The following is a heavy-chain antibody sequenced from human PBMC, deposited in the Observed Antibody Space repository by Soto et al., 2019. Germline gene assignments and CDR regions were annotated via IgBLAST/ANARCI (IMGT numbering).Heavy chain of an antibody. Sequence: PSESLKISCKGSGYSFTSYWISWVRQMPGKGLEWMGRIDPSDSYTNYSPSFQGHVTISADKSISTAYLQWSSLKASDTAMYYCARLGYYYDSSADAFDIWGQGTMVTVSS. J-gene: IGHJ3*02. D-gene: IGHD3-22*01. CDR2: IDPSDSYT. CDR1: GYSFTSYW. CDR3: ARLGYYYDSSADAFDI. V-gene: IGHV5-10-1*01.